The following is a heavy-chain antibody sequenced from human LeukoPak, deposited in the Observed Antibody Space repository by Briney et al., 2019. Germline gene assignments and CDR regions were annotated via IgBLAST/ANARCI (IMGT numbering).Heavy chain of an antibody. CDR3: ARVAENSADYGC. CDR1: GFTFSSYG. V-gene: IGHV3-30*02. D-gene: IGHD4-17*01. Sequence: GGSLRLSCAASGFTFSSYGVHWVRQAPGKGLEWVAFIRYDGSNKYYADSVKGRFTISRDNSKNTLYLQMNSLRAEDTAVYYCARVAENSADYGCWGQGTLVTVSS. CDR2: IRYDGSNK. J-gene: IGHJ4*02.